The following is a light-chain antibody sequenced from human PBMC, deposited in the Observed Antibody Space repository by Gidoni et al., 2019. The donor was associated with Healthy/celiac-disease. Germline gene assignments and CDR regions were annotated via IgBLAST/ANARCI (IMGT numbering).Light chain of an antibody. CDR1: QSVSSN. V-gene: IGKV3-15*01. CDR3: QQYNNWPLYT. Sequence: EMVITQSPATLSVSPGERATLSCRASQSVSSNLAWYQQKPGQAPRLLIYGASTRATGIPARFSGSVSGTEFTLTISSLQSEDFAVYYCQQYNNWPLYTFGQXTKLEIK. CDR2: GAS. J-gene: IGKJ2*01.